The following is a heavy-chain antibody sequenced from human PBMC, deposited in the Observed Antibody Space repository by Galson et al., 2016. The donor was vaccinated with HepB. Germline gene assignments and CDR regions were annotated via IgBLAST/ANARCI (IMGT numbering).Heavy chain of an antibody. J-gene: IGHJ5*01. V-gene: IGHV4-39*01. CDR2: VNYSGSA. Sequence: SEPSSRTFSVTGAPISSTSYFWGWIRQPPGKGLAWIRTVNYSGSAYYNTSLKNRITISVDTSKNQFSLKLTSVTASDTAIYYCARLASSTSRIDSWGQGTLVTVSS. CDR1: GAPISSTSYF. CDR3: ARLASSTSRIDS. D-gene: IGHD6-6*01.